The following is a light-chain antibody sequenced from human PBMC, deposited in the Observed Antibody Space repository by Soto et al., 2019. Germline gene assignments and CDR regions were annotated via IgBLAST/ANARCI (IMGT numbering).Light chain of an antibody. V-gene: IGKV3-15*01. Sequence: EIVMKLSPATLSVSPGERATLSCRASQSVSSNLAWYQQKPGQAPRLIIYGASTRATGIPARFSGSGAGTECTRTISSLQSEDFAIYFCQQYNNWPPDRTFGQGTKVEIK. CDR3: QQYNNWPPDRT. J-gene: IGKJ1*01. CDR1: QSVSSN. CDR2: GAS.